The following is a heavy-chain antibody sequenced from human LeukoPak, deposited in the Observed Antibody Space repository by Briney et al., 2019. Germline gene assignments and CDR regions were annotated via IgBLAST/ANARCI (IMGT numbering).Heavy chain of an antibody. CDR2: IYPGDSDT. J-gene: IGHJ6*02. Sequence: GESLKISCKGSGYSFTSYWIGWVRQMPGKGLEWMGIIYPGDSDTRYSPSFQGQVTISADKSISTAYLQWSSLKASDTAMYYCARHSGSGRATYYHYGMDVWGQGTTVTVSS. V-gene: IGHV5-51*01. CDR3: ARHSGSGRATYYHYGMDV. D-gene: IGHD6-19*01. CDR1: GYSFTSYW.